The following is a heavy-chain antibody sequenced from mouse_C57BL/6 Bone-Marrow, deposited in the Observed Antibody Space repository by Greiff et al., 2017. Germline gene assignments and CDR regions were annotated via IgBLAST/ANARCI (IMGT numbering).Heavy chain of an antibody. V-gene: IGHV5-17*01. CDR1: GFTFSDYG. Sequence: DVHLVESGGGLVKPGGSLKLSCAASGFTFSDYGMHWVRQAPEKGLEWVAYISSGSSTIYYADTVKGRFTISRDNAKNTLFLQMTSLWSEDTAMYYCASAYAMDYWGQGTSVTVSS. J-gene: IGHJ4*01. CDR2: ISSGSSTI. CDR3: ASAYAMDY.